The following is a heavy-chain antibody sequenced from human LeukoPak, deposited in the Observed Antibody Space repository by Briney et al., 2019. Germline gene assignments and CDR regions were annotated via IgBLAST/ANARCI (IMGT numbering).Heavy chain of an antibody. CDR1: GYTFTGYY. CDR3: AREVGVVAHQGGWFDP. D-gene: IGHD2-2*01. Sequence: ASVKVSCKAAGYTFTGYYMHWVRQAPGQGLEWMGRINPNSGGTNYAQKFQGRVTMTRDTSISTAYMELTRLRSDDTAVYYCAREVGVVAHQGGWFDPWGQGTLVTVSS. CDR2: INPNSGGT. J-gene: IGHJ5*02. V-gene: IGHV1-2*06.